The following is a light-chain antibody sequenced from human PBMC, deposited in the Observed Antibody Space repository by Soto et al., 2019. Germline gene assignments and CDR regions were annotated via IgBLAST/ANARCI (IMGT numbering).Light chain of an antibody. CDR3: SSYTSSSTWV. V-gene: IGLV2-14*01. J-gene: IGLJ3*02. Sequence: QSALTQPASVSRSPGQSVTISCTGTSSDVGGYKYVSWFQRHPGKAPKLMIYDVTNRPSGVSNRFSGSKSGNTATLTISGLQAEDEADYYCSSYTSSSTWVFGGGTKLTVL. CDR1: SSDVGGYKY. CDR2: DVT.